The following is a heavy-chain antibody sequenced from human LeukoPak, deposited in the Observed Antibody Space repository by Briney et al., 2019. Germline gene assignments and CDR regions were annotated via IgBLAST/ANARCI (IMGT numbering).Heavy chain of an antibody. J-gene: IGHJ5*02. CDR3: TTEGVLLWFGAPTTADP. Sequence: GGSLRLSCAASGSTFSNAWMSWVRQAPGKGLEWVGRIKSKTDGGTTDYAAPVKGRFTISRDDSKNTLYLQMNSLKTEDTAVYYCTTEGVLLWFGAPTTADPWGQGTLVTVSS. V-gene: IGHV3-15*01. D-gene: IGHD3-10*01. CDR2: IKSKTDGGTT. CDR1: GSTFSNAW.